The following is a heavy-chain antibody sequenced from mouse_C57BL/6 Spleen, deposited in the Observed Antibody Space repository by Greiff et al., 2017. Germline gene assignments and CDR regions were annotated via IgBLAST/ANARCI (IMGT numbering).Heavy chain of an antibody. D-gene: IGHD4-1*01. CDR3: ARNWDEGPWFAY. J-gene: IGHJ3*01. Sequence: VQLQQSGPELVKPGASVKISCKASGYTFTDYYMNWVKQSHGKSLEWIGDINPNNGGTSYNQKFKGKATLTVDKSSSTAYMELRSLTSEDSAVYYCARNWDEGPWFAYWGQGTLVTVSA. CDR2: INPNNGGT. CDR1: GYTFTDYY. V-gene: IGHV1-26*01.